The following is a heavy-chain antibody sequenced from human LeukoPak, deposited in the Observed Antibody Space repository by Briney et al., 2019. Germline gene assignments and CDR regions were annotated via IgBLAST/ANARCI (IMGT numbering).Heavy chain of an antibody. V-gene: IGHV3-23*01. Sequence: XRQAPXXXLXWVSAISGSGTSTYYADFVKGRFTISRDNSKNTVYLQMNSLRAEDTAMYYCGKEKSGYYGSGSYWFDYWGQGTLVNVSS. CDR2: ISGSGTST. CDR3: GKEKSGYYGSGSYWFDY. D-gene: IGHD3-10*01. J-gene: IGHJ4*02.